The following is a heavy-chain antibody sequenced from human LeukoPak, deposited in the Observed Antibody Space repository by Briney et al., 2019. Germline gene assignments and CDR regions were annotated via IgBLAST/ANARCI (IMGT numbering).Heavy chain of an antibody. CDR1: GFSFDTYA. CDR2: FNTDGSST. CDR3: ARLSTVIT. J-gene: IGHJ5*02. Sequence: GGSLRLSCAASGFSFDTYAMHWVRQAPGQGLVWVSRFNTDGSSTSYADSVKGRFTISRDNAKNTVYLQMNSLRAEDTAVYYCARLSTVITWGQGTLVTVSS. D-gene: IGHD4-23*01. V-gene: IGHV3-74*01.